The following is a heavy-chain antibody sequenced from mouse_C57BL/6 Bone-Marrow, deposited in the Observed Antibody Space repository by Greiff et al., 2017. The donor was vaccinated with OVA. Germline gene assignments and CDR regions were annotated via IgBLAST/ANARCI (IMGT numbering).Heavy chain of an antibody. D-gene: IGHD2-3*01. Sequence: VQLQQSGPELVKPGASVKISCKASGYAFSSSWMNWVKQRPGKGLEWIGRIYPGDGDTNYNGKFKGKATLTADKSSSTAYMQLSSLTSEDSAVYFCARGRWLLPYWYFDVWGTGTTVTVSS. CDR1: GYAFSSSW. CDR3: ARGRWLLPYWYFDV. J-gene: IGHJ1*03. V-gene: IGHV1-82*01. CDR2: IYPGDGDT.